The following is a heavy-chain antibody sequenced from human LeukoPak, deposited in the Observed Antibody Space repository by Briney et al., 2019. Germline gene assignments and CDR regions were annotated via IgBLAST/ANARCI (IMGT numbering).Heavy chain of an antibody. D-gene: IGHD2/OR15-2a*01. CDR1: GFTFSTYG. V-gene: IGHV3-64D*06. CDR2: ITFHGRDT. Sequence: GRSLRLSCAASGFTFSTYGMHWVRQAPGKALEYVSAITFHGRDTYYADSVNGRFTISRDNSKDTLYLQMSNLRPEDTAIYYCVKVGISTYDHWGQGTLVTVSS. CDR3: VKVGISTYDH. J-gene: IGHJ4*02.